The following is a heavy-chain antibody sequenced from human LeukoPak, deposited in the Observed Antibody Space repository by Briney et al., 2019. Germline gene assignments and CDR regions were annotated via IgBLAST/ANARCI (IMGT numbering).Heavy chain of an antibody. Sequence: ASVKVSCKASGYTFTGYYMHWVRQAPGQGLEWMGRINPNSGGTNYAQKFQGRVTMTRDTSISTAYMELSRLRSDDTAVYYCARQVRYCSSTSCYPYWGQGTLVTVSS. CDR2: INPNSGGT. J-gene: IGHJ4*02. CDR3: ARQVRYCSSTSCYPY. CDR1: GYTFTGYY. V-gene: IGHV1-2*06. D-gene: IGHD2-2*01.